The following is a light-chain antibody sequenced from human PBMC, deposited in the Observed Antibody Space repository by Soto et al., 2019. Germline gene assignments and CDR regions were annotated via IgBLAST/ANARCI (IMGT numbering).Light chain of an antibody. Sequence: QSALTQPPSASGSPGQSVTISCTGTSSDVGAYNYVSWYQQYPGKAPKLMIYEVSKRPSGVPDRFSGSNSGKTASLTVSGLQPEDEADYYCTSYAGSDIWVFGGGTKVTVL. CDR1: SSDVGAYNY. J-gene: IGLJ3*02. CDR3: TSYAGSDIWV. CDR2: EVS. V-gene: IGLV2-8*01.